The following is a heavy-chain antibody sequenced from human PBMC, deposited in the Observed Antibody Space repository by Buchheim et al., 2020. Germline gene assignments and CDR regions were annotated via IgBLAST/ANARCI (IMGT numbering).Heavy chain of an antibody. Sequence: QVQLQESGPGLVKPSETLSLTCIVSGGSISSYYWSWIRQPPGKGLEWIGYFYYSGSTNYNPSLKSLVTISVDTSKNQFSLKLSSVTAADTAVYYCAGTHSYDSSGRFDYWGQGTL. CDR1: GGSISSYY. CDR2: FYYSGST. D-gene: IGHD3-22*01. J-gene: IGHJ4*02. CDR3: AGTHSYDSSGRFDY. V-gene: IGHV4-59*01.